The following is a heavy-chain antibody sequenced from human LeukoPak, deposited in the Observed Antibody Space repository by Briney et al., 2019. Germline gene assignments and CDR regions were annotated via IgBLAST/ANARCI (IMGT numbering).Heavy chain of an antibody. D-gene: IGHD3-10*01. J-gene: IGHJ4*02. Sequence: GGSLRLSCAASGFTFSSYWMSWVRQAPGKGLEWVANIKQDGSVKYYVDSVKGRFTISRDNAKNSLYMQMNSMRAEDTAVYYCARDGPMVRGVITPFDYWGQGTLVTVSS. CDR3: ARDGPMVRGVITPFDY. CDR1: GFTFSSYW. V-gene: IGHV3-7*01. CDR2: IKQDGSVK.